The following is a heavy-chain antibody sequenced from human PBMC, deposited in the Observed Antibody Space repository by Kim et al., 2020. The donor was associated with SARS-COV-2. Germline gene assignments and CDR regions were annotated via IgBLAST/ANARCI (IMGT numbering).Heavy chain of an antibody. CDR2: INARRTT. D-gene: IGHD6-6*01. V-gene: IGHV3-23*01. J-gene: IGHJ4*02. CDR1: GFSFVDYA. Sequence: GGSLRLSCAASGFSFVDYAMGWVRQAPGKGLEWVSTINARRTTYYSDSVKGRFTISRDSSKNVVDLHMNSLRAADTAVYYCAKTIVEARFFDYWGQGTL. CDR3: AKTIVEARFFDY.